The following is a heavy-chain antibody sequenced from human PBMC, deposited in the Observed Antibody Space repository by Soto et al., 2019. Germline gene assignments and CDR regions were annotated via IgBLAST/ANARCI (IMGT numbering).Heavy chain of an antibody. J-gene: IGHJ6*02. CDR2: IIPILGIA. V-gene: IGHV1-69*02. D-gene: IGHD3-10*01. CDR1: GGTFSSYT. CDR3: TSLMSSGYYYGMDV. Sequence: QVQLVQSGAEVKKPGSSVKVDCKASGGTFSSYTISWVRHAPGQGLEWMGRIIPILGIANYAQKFQGRVTITADKSTSTAYMELSSLRSEDTAVYYCTSLMSSGYYYGMDVWGQGTTVTVSS.